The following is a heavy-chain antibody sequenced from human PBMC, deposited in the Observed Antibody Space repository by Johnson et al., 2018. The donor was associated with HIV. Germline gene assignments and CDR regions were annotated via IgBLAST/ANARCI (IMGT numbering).Heavy chain of an antibody. D-gene: IGHD6-6*01. CDR3: ARRWIVAARPPENAFGI. CDR2: IKQDGSEK. Sequence: VQLVESGGGLVQPGGSLRLSCAASGFTFGNYWMTWVRQAPGKGLEWVANIKQDGSEKYYVDSVKGRFTISRDNAKNSLYLQMNSLRAEDTAVYYCARRWIVAARPPENAFGIWGQGTMVTVSS. V-gene: IGHV3-7*05. CDR1: GFTFGNYW. J-gene: IGHJ3*02.